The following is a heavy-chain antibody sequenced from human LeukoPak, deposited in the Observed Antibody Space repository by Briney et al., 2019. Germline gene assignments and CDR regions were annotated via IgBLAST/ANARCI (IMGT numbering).Heavy chain of an antibody. Sequence: SSETLSLTCTVSGGSISSYYWSWIRQPPGKGLEWIGYIYYSGSTNYNPSLKSRVTISVDTSKNQFSLKLSSVTAADTAVYYCARAYYYMDVWGKGTTVTVSS. CDR3: ARAYYYMDV. CDR2: IYYSGST. J-gene: IGHJ6*03. CDR1: GGSISSYY. V-gene: IGHV4-59*01.